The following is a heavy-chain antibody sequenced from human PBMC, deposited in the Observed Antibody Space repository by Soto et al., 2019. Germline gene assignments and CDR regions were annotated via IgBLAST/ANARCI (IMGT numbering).Heavy chain of an antibody. V-gene: IGHV1-58*01. D-gene: IGHD3-22*01. CDR3: AADTHYYDSSGYFTPPDAFDS. J-gene: IGHJ3*02. CDR2: IVVGSGNT. CDR1: GFAFNRSA. Sequence: SSKVSCNSSGFAFNRSAVQCVRQARGQRLEWIGWIVVGSGNTNYTQKFQERVTITRDMSTSTAYMELSSLRSEDTAVYYCAADTHYYDSSGYFTPPDAFDSWGQGKLVTVS.